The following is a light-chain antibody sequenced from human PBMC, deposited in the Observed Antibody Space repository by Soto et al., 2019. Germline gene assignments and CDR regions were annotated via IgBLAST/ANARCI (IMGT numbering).Light chain of an antibody. CDR1: QYISSW. V-gene: IGKV1-5*01. J-gene: IGKJ2*01. CDR2: DAS. CDR3: QQYEGYPYT. Sequence: DIQMTQSPSTLSASVGDRVTITCRASQYISSWLAWYQQKPGKAPKLLIYDASSLESGVPSTFSGSRSGTEYTRTISSLQPDDFATYYCQQYEGYPYTFGQGTKVDIK.